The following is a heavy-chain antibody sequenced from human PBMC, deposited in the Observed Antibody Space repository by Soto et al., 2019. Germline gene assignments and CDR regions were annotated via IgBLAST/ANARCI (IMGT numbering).Heavy chain of an antibody. Sequence: PSETLSLTCTVSGGSIRASSYFWGWIRQPPGKGLEWIASIYYSGSTYYNPPLKSRVTISVDTSKNQFSLKLTSVTAADTAVYYCARDYDILNSHYYGIDVWGQGTTVTVSS. CDR1: GGSIRASSYF. D-gene: IGHD3-9*01. V-gene: IGHV4-39*01. CDR2: IYYSGST. CDR3: ARDYDILNSHYYGIDV. J-gene: IGHJ6*02.